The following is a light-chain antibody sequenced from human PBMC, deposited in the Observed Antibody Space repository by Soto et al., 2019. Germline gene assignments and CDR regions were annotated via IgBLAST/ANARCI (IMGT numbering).Light chain of an antibody. V-gene: IGKV3-15*01. CDR1: QSVSSN. CDR2: GAS. J-gene: IGKJ2*01. CDR3: QQYNNWPKT. Sequence: EIVMTQSPATLSVSPGERATLSCRASQSVSSNLAWYQQKPGQAPRLLIYGASTRGTGIPARFSGSGSGTEFTLTFSSLQSEDFAVYYCQQYNNWPKTFGQGTKLEIK.